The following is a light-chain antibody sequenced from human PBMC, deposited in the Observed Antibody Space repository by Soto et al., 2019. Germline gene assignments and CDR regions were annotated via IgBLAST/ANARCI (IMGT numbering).Light chain of an antibody. J-gene: IGKJ3*01. CDR3: QQYGSSIFT. V-gene: IGKV3-20*01. Sequence: EIVLTQSPGTLSLSPGERATLSCRASQSVSSSYLGWYQQKPGQAPRLLIYGASTRATGIPDRFSGSGSGTDFTLTISRLEPADFAVYYCQQYGSSIFTFGPGTKVDIK. CDR2: GAS. CDR1: QSVSSSY.